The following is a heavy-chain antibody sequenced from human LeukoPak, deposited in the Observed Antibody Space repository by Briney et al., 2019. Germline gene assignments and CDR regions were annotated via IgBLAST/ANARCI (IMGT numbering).Heavy chain of an antibody. CDR1: GFTFSTYW. Sequence: GGSLRLSCAASGFTFSTYWMHWVRKAPGKGLGWVSRINSDGRSTSYADSVKGRFTISRDNAKNTLYLQMNSLRAEDTAVYYCAREEYCSGGSCYMGWYGMDVWGQGTTVTVSS. J-gene: IGHJ6*02. CDR3: AREEYCSGGSCYMGWYGMDV. V-gene: IGHV3-74*01. CDR2: INSDGRST. D-gene: IGHD2-15*01.